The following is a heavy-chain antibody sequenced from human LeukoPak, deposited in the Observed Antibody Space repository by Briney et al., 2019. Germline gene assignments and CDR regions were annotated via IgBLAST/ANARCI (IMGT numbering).Heavy chain of an antibody. Sequence: GGSLRLSCAASGFTFSNYGMSWVRQAPGKGLEWVSTLSRSGDSPYYADSVKGRFTISRDNSKNTLYLQMNSLRAEDTAVYYCARRSGIAVAGAFDYWGQGTLVTVSS. CDR1: GFTFSNYG. D-gene: IGHD6-19*01. CDR2: LSRSGDSP. J-gene: IGHJ4*02. CDR3: ARRSGIAVAGAFDY. V-gene: IGHV3-23*01.